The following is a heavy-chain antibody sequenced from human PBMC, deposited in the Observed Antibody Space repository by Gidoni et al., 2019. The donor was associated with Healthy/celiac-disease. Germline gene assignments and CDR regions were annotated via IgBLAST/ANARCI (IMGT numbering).Heavy chain of an antibody. CDR2: ISWNSGSI. V-gene: IGHV3-9*01. CDR1: GFTFDDYA. J-gene: IGHJ6*02. Sequence: EVQLVESGGGLVQPGRSLRLSCAASGFTFDDYAMHWVRQAPGKGLEWVSGISWNSGSIGYADSVKGRFTISRDNAKNSLYLQMNSLRAEDTALYYCAKDQGSSSQYYYYYGMDVWGQGTTVTVSS. D-gene: IGHD6-6*01. CDR3: AKDQGSSSQYYYYYGMDV.